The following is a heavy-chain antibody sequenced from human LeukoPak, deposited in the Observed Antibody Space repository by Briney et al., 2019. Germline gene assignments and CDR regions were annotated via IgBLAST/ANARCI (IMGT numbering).Heavy chain of an antibody. V-gene: IGHV3-30*03. CDR2: ISYDGSNK. J-gene: IGHJ4*02. D-gene: IGHD6-19*01. Sequence: GGSLRLSCAASGFTFSSYGMHWVRQAPGKGLEWVAVISYDGSNKYYADSVKGRFTISRDNSKNTLYLQMNSLRAEDTAVYYCARDEDLPSSGWANNYFDYWGQGTLVTVSS. CDR1: GFTFSSYG. CDR3: ARDEDLPSSGWANNYFDY.